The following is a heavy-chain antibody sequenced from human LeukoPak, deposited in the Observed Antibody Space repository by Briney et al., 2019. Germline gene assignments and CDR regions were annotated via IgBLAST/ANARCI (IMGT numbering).Heavy chain of an antibody. CDR1: GFTFSSYA. D-gene: IGHD3-22*01. CDR3: AGAAYDSSGYYTPADY. CDR2: ISYDGSNK. J-gene: IGHJ4*02. V-gene: IGHV3-30-3*01. Sequence: GGSLRLSCAASGFTFSSYAMHWVRQAPGKGLEWVAVISYDGSNKYYADSVKGRFTISRDNSKNTLYLQMNSLRAEDTAVYYCAGAAYDSSGYYTPADYWGQGTLVTVSS.